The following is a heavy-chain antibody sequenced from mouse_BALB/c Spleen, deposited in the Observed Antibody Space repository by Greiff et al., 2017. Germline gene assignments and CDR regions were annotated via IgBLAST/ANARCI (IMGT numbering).Heavy chain of an antibody. D-gene: IGHD1-1*01. Sequence: EVQGVESGGGLVKPGGSLKLSCAASGFTFSSYTMSWVRQTPEKRLEWVATISSGGSYTYYPDSVKGRFTISRDNAKNTLYLQMSSLKSEDTAMYYCTRDYYGSSYWYFDVWGAGTTVTVSS. CDR3: TRDYYGSSYWYFDV. CDR2: ISSGGSYT. V-gene: IGHV5-6-4*01. J-gene: IGHJ1*01. CDR1: GFTFSSYT.